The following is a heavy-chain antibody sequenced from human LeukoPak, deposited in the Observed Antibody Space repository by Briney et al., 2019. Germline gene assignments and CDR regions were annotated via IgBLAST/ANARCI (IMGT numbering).Heavy chain of an antibody. D-gene: IGHD5-18*01. Sequence: PSETLSLTCTVSGGSISGYYWSWIRQPPGKGLEWIGYIYYSGSTNYNPSLKSRVTISLDTSKNQFSLKLSSVTAADTAVYYCAREGHVDTAMARYFQHWGQGTLVTVSS. CDR2: IYYSGST. V-gene: IGHV4-59*12. CDR3: AREGHVDTAMARYFQH. J-gene: IGHJ1*01. CDR1: GGSISGYY.